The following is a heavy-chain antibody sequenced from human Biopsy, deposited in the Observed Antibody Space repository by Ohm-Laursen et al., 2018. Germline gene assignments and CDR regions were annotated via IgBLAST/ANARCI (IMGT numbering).Heavy chain of an antibody. CDR2: IYITGKT. CDR3: ARAPPLIRGVVESWFDP. CDR1: GGYISHYY. V-gene: IGHV4-4*07. J-gene: IGHJ5*02. Sequence: TLSLTCTVSGGYISHYYWTWIRQPTGQGLEWIGRIYITGKTDYNPSLKSRVTMSVDSSKNQFSLKLKSVTAADTAIYYCARAPPLIRGVVESWFDPWGQGIPVTVSS. D-gene: IGHD3-10*01.